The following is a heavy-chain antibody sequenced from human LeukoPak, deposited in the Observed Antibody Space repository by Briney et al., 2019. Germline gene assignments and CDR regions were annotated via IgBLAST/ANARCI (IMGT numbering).Heavy chain of an antibody. J-gene: IGHJ4*02. CDR3: AKDSYYDSSGYSDY. Sequence: PGGSLRLSCAASGFTFSSYAMSWVRQAPGKGLEWVSGISGSGGSTHYADSVKGRITISRDHSKNTLYLQMNSLRAEDTAVYYCAKDSYYDSSGYSDYWGQGTLVTVSS. D-gene: IGHD3-22*01. V-gene: IGHV3-23*01. CDR1: GFTFSSYA. CDR2: ISGSGGST.